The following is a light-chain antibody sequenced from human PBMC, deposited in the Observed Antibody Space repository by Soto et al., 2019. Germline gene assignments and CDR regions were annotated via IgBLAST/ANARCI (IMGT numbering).Light chain of an antibody. CDR1: QSISSW. CDR2: KAS. V-gene: IGKV1-5*03. J-gene: IGKJ5*01. CDR3: QQYHSYPIT. Sequence: DIQITQSPSTLSASVGDRVTITCRASQSISSWLAWYQQKPGKAPKLLIYKASSLESGVPSRFSGSGSGTEFTLTISSLQPDDFATYCCQQYHSYPITLGQGTRLEIK.